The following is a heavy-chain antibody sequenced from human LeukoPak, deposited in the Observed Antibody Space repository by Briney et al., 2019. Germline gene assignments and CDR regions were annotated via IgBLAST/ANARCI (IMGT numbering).Heavy chain of an antibody. CDR2: VSGDGGTT. J-gene: IGHJ5*02. CDR3: AKGATAGRGPWFDP. Sequence: GGSLRLSCAASGFNFRSYAMHWVRQAPGKGLEWVSLVSGDGGTTYYADSVKGRFTISRDNSKNSLYLQMNSLRTEDTALYYCAKGATAGRGPWFDPWGQGTLVTVSS. D-gene: IGHD1-1*01. CDR1: GFNFRSYA. V-gene: IGHV3-43*02.